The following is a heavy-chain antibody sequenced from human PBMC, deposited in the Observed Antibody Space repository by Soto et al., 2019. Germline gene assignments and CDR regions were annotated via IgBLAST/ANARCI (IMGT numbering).Heavy chain of an antibody. V-gene: IGHV3-30-3*01. CDR1: GFTFSSYA. CDR2: ISYDGSNK. CDR3: ARLPITLGGVLPCWFDT. J-gene: IGHJ5*02. Sequence: QVQLVESGGGVVQPGRSLRLSCAASGFTFSSYAMHWVRQAPGKGLEWVAVISYDGSNKYYADSVKGRFTISRDNSKNRLYLQMNDLRAKDTAVYFCARLPITLGGVLPCWFDTWGKGSLVTVSS. D-gene: IGHD3-16*01.